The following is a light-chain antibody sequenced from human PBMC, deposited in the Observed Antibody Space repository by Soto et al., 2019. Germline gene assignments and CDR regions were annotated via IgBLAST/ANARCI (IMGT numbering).Light chain of an antibody. J-gene: IGKJ1*01. V-gene: IGKV3-20*01. CDR2: GAS. Sequence: EIVLTQSPGTLSLSPGERATLSCRASQGVDNYLAWYQQKPVQAPRLPIYGASSRATGIPDRFSGSGYGTDFTLTISRLEPEDFAVYYCHQYGFSPVTFGQGTTVEIK. CDR3: HQYGFSPVT. CDR1: QGVDNY.